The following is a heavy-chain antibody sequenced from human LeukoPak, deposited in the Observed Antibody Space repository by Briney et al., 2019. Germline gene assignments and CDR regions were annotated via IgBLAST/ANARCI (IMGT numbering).Heavy chain of an antibody. J-gene: IGHJ4*02. D-gene: IGHD4-17*01. CDR3: ARDPFGDCGDPLDY. CDR2: ISYDGSNK. V-gene: IGHV3-30-3*01. CDR1: GFTFSSYA. Sequence: GGSLRLSCAASGFTFSSYAMHWVRQAPGKGLEWVAVISYDGSNKYYADSVKGRFTISRDNSKNTLYLQMNSLRAEDTAVYYCARDPFGDCGDPLDYWGQGTLVTVSS.